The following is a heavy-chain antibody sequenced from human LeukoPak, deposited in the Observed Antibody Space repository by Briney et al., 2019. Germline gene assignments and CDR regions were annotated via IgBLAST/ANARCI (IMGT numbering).Heavy chain of an antibody. Sequence: GGSLRLSCAASGFTLSPYWMHWVRQAPGKGPVWVSRINGDGSSTNYADSVKGRFTISRDTAKNTLYLQMNRLRAEDTAVYYCTRTYYYYYMDIWGKGTTVTISS. CDR1: GFTLSPYW. D-gene: IGHD3-10*01. CDR2: INGDGSST. V-gene: IGHV3-74*01. J-gene: IGHJ6*03. CDR3: TRTYYYYYMDI.